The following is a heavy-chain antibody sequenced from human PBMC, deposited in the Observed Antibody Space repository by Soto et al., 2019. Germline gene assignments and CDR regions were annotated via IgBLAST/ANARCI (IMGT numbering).Heavy chain of an antibody. CDR1: GFSLSTSGMR. Sequence: SGPTLVNPTQTLTLTCTFSGFSLSTSGMRVSWIRQPPGKALEWLARIDWDDDKFYSTSLKTRLTISKDTSKNQVVLTMTNMDPVDTATYYCARTLIAARMFDNWFDPWGQGTLVTVSS. CDR2: IDWDDDK. J-gene: IGHJ5*02. CDR3: ARTLIAARMFDNWFDP. D-gene: IGHD6-6*01. V-gene: IGHV2-70*04.